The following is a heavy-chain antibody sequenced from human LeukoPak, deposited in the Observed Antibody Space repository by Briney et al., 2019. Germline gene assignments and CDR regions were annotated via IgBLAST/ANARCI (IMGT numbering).Heavy chain of an antibody. Sequence: ASVKVSCKASGGTFSSYAISWVRQAPGQGLEWMGRIIPILGIANYAQKFQGRVTITADKSTSTAYMELSSLRSEDTAVYYCARGLYSSLQYYFDYWGQGTLVTVSS. D-gene: IGHD6-19*01. V-gene: IGHV1-69*04. CDR3: ARGLYSSLQYYFDY. J-gene: IGHJ4*02. CDR1: GGTFSSYA. CDR2: IIPILGIA.